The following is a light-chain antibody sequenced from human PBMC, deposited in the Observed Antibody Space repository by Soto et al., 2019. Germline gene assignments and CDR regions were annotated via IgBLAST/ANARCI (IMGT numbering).Light chain of an antibody. CDR2: RNN. CDR3: AAWDDSLSGRWV. J-gene: IGLJ3*02. Sequence: QSVLTQPPSASGTPGQRVTISYSGSSSNIGSNYVYWYQQLPGTAPKLLIYRNNQRPSGVPDRFSGSKSGTSASLAISGLRSEDEADYYCAAWDDSLSGRWVFGGGTKVTVL. V-gene: IGLV1-47*01. CDR1: SSNIGSNY.